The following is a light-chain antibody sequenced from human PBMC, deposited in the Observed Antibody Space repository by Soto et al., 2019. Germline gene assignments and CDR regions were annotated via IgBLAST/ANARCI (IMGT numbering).Light chain of an antibody. CDR2: GAS. CDR3: QQYGSSRWT. CDR1: QSVSSSY. V-gene: IGKV3-20*01. J-gene: IGKJ1*01. Sequence: EIVLTQSPGTLSLSPGERATLSCRASQSVSSSYLAWYQQKPGQAPRLLLYGASSRATGIPDMFSSSGSGTDFTLTISRLEPEDFAVYYCQQYGSSRWTFGQGTKVEIK.